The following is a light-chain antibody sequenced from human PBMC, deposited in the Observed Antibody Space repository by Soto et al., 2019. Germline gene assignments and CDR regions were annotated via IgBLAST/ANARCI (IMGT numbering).Light chain of an antibody. Sequence: EIVLTQSPGTLSLSPGERATLSCRASQSVSSSYLAWYQQKPGQAPRLLIYGASSRATGIPDRFSGSGSGTDFTLTISRLEPEDFAVYYCQQYGSSGTLGQGTNVDI. CDR2: GAS. CDR3: QQYGSSGT. CDR1: QSVSSSY. V-gene: IGKV3-20*01. J-gene: IGKJ1*01.